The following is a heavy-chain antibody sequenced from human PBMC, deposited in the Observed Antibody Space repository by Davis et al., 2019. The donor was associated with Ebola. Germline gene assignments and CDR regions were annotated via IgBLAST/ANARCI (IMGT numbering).Heavy chain of an antibody. CDR2: ISYDGSNK. V-gene: IGHV3-30*18. CDR3: AKDKYHLGGMDV. CDR1: GFTFSSYG. Sequence: PGGSLRLSCAASGFTFSSYGMHWVRQAPGKGLEWVAVISYDGSNKYYADSVKGRFTISRDNSKNTLYLQMNSLRAEDTAVYYCAKDKYHLGGMDVWGQGTKVTVSS. J-gene: IGHJ6*02. D-gene: IGHD2-2*01.